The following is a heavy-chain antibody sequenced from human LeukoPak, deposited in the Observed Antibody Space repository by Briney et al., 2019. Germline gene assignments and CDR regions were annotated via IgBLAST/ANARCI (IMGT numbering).Heavy chain of an antibody. CDR2: ISYDGSNK. V-gene: IGHV3-30*03. Sequence: PGGSLSLSCAASGFTFSSYGMHWVRQAPGKGLEWVAVISYDGSNKYYADSVKGRFAISRDNSKNTLYLQMNSLRAEDTAVYYCARGKRGAFDIWGQGTMVTVSS. J-gene: IGHJ3*02. CDR1: GFTFSSYG. CDR3: ARGKRGAFDI. D-gene: IGHD5-24*01.